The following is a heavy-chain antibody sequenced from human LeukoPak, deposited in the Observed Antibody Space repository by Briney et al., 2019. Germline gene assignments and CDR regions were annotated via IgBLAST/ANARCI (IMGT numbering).Heavy chain of an antibody. CDR2: IKFDGNEK. CDR3: AIRGYSGYDYFDY. CDR1: GFSFSRYW. J-gene: IGHJ4*02. D-gene: IGHD5-12*01. Sequence: GGSLRLSCTASGFSFSRYWLSWVRQAPGKGLEWVANIKFDGNEKYYVDSVKGRFTISRDNAKNSLYLQMNSLRAEDTAVHYCAIRGYSGYDYFDYWGQGTLVTVSS. V-gene: IGHV3-7*03.